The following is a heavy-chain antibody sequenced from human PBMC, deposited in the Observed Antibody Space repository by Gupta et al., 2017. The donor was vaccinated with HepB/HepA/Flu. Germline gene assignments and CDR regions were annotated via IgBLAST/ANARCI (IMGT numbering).Heavy chain of an antibody. Sequence: GGVVQPGRSLRLSCAASGFTFSSYAMHWVRQAPGKGLEWVAVISYDGSNKYYADSVKGRFTISRDNSKNTLYLQMNSLRAEEAAVYYGGRDVGGGGCGVCYSRGVDYWGQGTLVTVSS. CDR3: GRDVGGGGCGVCYSRGVDY. V-gene: IGHV3-30-3*01. CDR1: GFTFSSYA. J-gene: IGHJ4*02. D-gene: IGHD2-21*02. CDR2: ISYDGSNK.